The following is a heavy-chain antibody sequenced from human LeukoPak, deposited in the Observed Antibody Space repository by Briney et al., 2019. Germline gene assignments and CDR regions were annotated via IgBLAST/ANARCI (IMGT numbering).Heavy chain of an antibody. D-gene: IGHD4-11*01. Sequence: GRSLRLSCAASGFTFSSYGMHWVRQAPGKGLEWVAVIWYDGSNKYYADSVKGRFTISRDNSKNTLYLQMNSLRAEDTAVYYCARSKRLDDAFDIWGQGTMATVSS. V-gene: IGHV3-33*01. CDR1: GFTFSSYG. J-gene: IGHJ3*02. CDR3: ARSKRLDDAFDI. CDR2: IWYDGSNK.